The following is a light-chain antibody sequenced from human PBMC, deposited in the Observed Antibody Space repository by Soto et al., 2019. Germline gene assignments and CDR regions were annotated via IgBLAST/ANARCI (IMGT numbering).Light chain of an antibody. CDR1: QSVSSN. J-gene: IGKJ1*01. V-gene: IGKV3-15*01. CDR3: QQYNNGPVWT. CDR2: GAS. Sequence: EIVMTQSPATLSVSPGERATLSCRASQSVSSNLAWYQQKPGQAPRLLIYGASTRATGFPARFSGSGSGTEFTLTISSLHSEDFAVYYCQQYNNGPVWTFCQGAKVE.